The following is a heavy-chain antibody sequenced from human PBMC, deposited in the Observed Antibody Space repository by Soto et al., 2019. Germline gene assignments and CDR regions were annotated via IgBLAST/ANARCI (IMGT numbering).Heavy chain of an antibody. D-gene: IGHD3-22*01. V-gene: IGHV3-33*01. Sequence: QVQLVESGGGVVQPGRSLRRSCAASGFTFSSYGMHWVRQAPGKGLEWVAVLWYDGSNTYYADSVKGRFTISRANSKNTLYLQMNSMRAEDTAVYYCARDSAMIALNAFDIWGKGTMVTVSS. CDR3: ARDSAMIALNAFDI. CDR1: GFTFSSYG. J-gene: IGHJ3*02. CDR2: LWYDGSNT.